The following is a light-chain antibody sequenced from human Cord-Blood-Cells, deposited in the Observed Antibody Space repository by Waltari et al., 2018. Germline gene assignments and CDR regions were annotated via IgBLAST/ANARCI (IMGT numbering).Light chain of an antibody. Sequence: SYELTQPPSVSVSPGQTARITCSGDALPKQYAYWYQQKSGQAPVLVIYEDSKRPSGIPERFSGSSSGTMATLTISGAQVEDEADYYCYSTDSSGNHRDVFGTGTKVTVL. CDR2: EDS. CDR1: ALPKQY. CDR3: YSTDSSGNHRDV. V-gene: IGLV3-10*01. J-gene: IGLJ1*01.